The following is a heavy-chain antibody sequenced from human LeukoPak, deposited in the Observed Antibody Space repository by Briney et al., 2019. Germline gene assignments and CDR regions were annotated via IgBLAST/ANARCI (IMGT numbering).Heavy chain of an antibody. Sequence: GTSVKVSCKASGFTFTSSAVQWVRQARGQRLEWIGWIVVGSGNTNYAQKFQERVTITRDMSTSTAYMELSSLRSEDTAVYYCAREPAAGTTWDYWGQGTLVTVSS. V-gene: IGHV1-58*01. D-gene: IGHD6-13*01. CDR3: AREPAAGTTWDY. J-gene: IGHJ4*02. CDR1: GFTFTSSA. CDR2: IVVGSGNT.